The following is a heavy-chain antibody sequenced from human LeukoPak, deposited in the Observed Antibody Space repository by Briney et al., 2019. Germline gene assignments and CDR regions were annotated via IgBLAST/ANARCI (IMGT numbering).Heavy chain of an antibody. D-gene: IGHD5-18*01. CDR1: GFTFDDYG. CDR2: INWNGGST. CDR3: AKSRYSGLSNLGYSYGLMGDY. V-gene: IGHV3-20*04. J-gene: IGHJ4*02. Sequence: GGSLRLSCAASGFTFDDYGMSWVRQAPGKGLEWVSGINWNGGSTGYADSVKGRFTISRDNSKNTLYLQMNSLRAEDTAVYYCAKSRYSGLSNLGYSYGLMGDYWGQGTLVTVSS.